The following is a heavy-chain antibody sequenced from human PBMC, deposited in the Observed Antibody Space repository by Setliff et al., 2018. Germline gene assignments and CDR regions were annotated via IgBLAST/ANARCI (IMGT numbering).Heavy chain of an antibody. D-gene: IGHD4-4*01. CDR1: GGSISTYY. V-gene: IGHV4-59*01. CDR3: ARGAYIGLDY. J-gene: IGHJ4*02. Sequence: RLSETLSLTCTVSGGSISTYYWTWIRQPPGKALEWIGYIYYSGTTNYGPSLKSRVTISIDMSKNQFSLKLNSVTAADTAVYYCARGAYIGLDYWGQGTLVTVSS. CDR2: IYYSGTT.